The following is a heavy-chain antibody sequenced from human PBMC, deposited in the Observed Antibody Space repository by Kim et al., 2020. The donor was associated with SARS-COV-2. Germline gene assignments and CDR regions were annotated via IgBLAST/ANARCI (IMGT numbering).Heavy chain of an antibody. Sequence: GGSLRLSCVASGFTVRGNYMSWVRQAPGKGLEWVSVIYSGGTTYYADSVEGRFTISRDTSKNTLYLQMNSLRGDDTAAYYCAGEVTLGSFDIWGQGTVVT. D-gene: IGHD2-21*02. V-gene: IGHV3-53*01. CDR2: IYSGGTT. J-gene: IGHJ3*02. CDR3: AGEVTLGSFDI. CDR1: GFTVRGNY.